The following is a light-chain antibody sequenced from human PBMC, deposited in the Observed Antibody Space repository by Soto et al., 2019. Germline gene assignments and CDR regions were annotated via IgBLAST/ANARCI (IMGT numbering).Light chain of an antibody. V-gene: IGLV2-14*01. CDR1: SSDVGTYNY. CDR2: EVG. Sequence: QSALTQPASVSGPPGQSITISCTGTSSDVGTYNYISWYQQHPGKAPKLMIYEVGNRPSGISTRFSGSKSGNTASLTISVLQAEDEADYYCCAYTTSLALYVFGSGTKVTVL. J-gene: IGLJ1*01. CDR3: CAYTTSLALYV.